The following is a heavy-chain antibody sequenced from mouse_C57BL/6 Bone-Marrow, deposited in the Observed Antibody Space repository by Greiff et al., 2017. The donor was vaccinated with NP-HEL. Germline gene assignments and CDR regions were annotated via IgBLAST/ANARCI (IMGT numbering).Heavy chain of an antibody. D-gene: IGHD1-1*01. CDR1: GYTFTDHT. CDR2: IYPRDGST. V-gene: IGHV1-78*01. Sequence: QVQLQQSDAELVKPGASVKISCKVSGYTFTDHTIHWMKQRPEQGLEWIGYIYPRDGSTKYNEKVKGKATLTADKSSSTAYMQLNSLTSEDSAVYFCARLSDYYGSSYHFFAYWGQGTLVTVSA. J-gene: IGHJ3*01. CDR3: ARLSDYYGSSYHFFAY.